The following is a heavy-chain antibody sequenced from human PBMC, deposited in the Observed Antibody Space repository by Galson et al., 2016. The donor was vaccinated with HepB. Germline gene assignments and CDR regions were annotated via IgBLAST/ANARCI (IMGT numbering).Heavy chain of an antibody. D-gene: IGHD6-19*01. V-gene: IGHV4-59*08. CDR3: ARRVAVAGIYYFDY. CDR1: GGSIDYYY. Sequence: ETLSLTCAVSGGSIDYYYWSWIRQPPGKGLEWIGYIYYTGTTNYNPSLKSRVTISVDTSKNHFSLKLSSVTAADTAVYYCARRVAVAGIYYFDYWGRGTLVTVSS. CDR2: IYYTGTT. J-gene: IGHJ4*01.